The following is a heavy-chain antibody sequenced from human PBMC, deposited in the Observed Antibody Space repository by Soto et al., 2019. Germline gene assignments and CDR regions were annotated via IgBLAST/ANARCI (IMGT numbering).Heavy chain of an antibody. D-gene: IGHD2-15*01. V-gene: IGHV2-5*04. CDR1: GFSLSTSGVG. Sequence: QITLKESGPTLVKPTQTLTLTCTFSGFSLSTSGVGVGWIRQPPGKALEWLALIYWDDAERYRASLKSRLTITKDTSKNQVGLTMTNMDPVDTGTYYCVRKKNYCSGGTCYNDSFDFWGQGTLVTVSS. J-gene: IGHJ3*01. CDR3: VRKKNYCSGGTCYNDSFDF. CDR2: IYWDDAE.